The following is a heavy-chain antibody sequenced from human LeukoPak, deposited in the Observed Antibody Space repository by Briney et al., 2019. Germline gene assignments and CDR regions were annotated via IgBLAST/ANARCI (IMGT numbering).Heavy chain of an antibody. CDR2: ISSSSSYI. V-gene: IGHV3-21*01. D-gene: IGHD5-18*01. CDR3: VLSGYGAEYFQQ. CDR1: GFSFSTYN. J-gene: IGHJ1*01. Sequence: GGSLRLSCAASGFSFSTYNMKLVRQGPGQGLELCSSISSSSSYIYYADSVKGRFTISRDNAKNSLYLQMNSLRAEDTAVYYCVLSGYGAEYFQQWGQGTLVTVSS.